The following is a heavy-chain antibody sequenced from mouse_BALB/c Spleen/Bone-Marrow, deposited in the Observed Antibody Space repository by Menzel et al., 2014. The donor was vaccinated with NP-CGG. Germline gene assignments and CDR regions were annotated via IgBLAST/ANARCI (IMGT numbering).Heavy chain of an antibody. D-gene: IGHD2-2*01. CDR2: IDPANGNT. CDR1: GFNTKDTY. V-gene: IGHV14-3*02. CDR3: ASYVYGYYFDY. Sequence: VQLQQSGAELVKPGASVKLSCIASGFNTKDTYMHWVKQRPEQGLEWIGRIDPANGNTKYDPKFQGKASITADTSSNTAYLQLSSLTSEDTAVYYCASYVYGYYFDYWGQGTTLTVSS. J-gene: IGHJ2*01.